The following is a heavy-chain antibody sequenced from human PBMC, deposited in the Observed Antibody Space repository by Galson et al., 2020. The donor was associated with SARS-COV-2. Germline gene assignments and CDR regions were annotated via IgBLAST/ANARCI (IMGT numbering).Heavy chain of an antibody. CDR2: IYYSGST. CDR1: GGSISSTSYY. Sequence: SETLSLTCTVSGGSISSTSYYWNWLRQSPGKGLEWLGSIYYSGSTNHSPSLKRRVTLSIDTSKNQFSLKLNSVTAADTAVYYCARGSGSYYYFHKWGQGTLVTASS. V-gene: IGHV4-39*01. CDR3: ARGSGSYYYFHK. D-gene: IGHD3-10*01. J-gene: IGHJ1*01.